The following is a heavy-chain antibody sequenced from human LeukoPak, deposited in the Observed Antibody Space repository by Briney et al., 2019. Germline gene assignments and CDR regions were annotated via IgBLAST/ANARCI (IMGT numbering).Heavy chain of an antibody. V-gene: IGHV1-8*01. CDR3: ARSFLLLGDAFDA. J-gene: IGHJ3*01. D-gene: IGHD2-8*02. Sequence: ASVKVSCKACGYTFTNYDINWLRQAPGQGREWMGWMNPDTGNTGYAQRFQGRVTITSDTSIGTAYMELRSLRSEDTAVYFCARSFLLLGDAFDAWGQGTMVTVSS. CDR1: GYTFTNYD. CDR2: MNPDTGNT.